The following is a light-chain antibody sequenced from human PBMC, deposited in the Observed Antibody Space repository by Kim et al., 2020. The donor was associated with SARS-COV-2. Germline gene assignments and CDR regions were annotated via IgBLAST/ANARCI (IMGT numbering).Light chain of an antibody. J-gene: IGKJ4*01. CDR1: QSVSSN. Sequence: SVSPGERATLSCRASQSVSSNVAWYQQKPGQAPRLLIYGASTRATGIPARFSGSGSGTEFTLTISSLQSEDFAVYYCQQYNNWPLFGGGTKVDIK. V-gene: IGKV3D-15*01. CDR2: GAS. CDR3: QQYNNWPL.